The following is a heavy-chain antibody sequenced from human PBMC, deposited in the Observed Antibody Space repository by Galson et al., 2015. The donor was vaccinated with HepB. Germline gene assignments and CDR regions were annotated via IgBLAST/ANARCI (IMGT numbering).Heavy chain of an antibody. CDR1: GFTFSSYD. V-gene: IGHV3-13*04. J-gene: IGHJ2*01. CDR2: IGTAGDT. CDR3: ARGVVVRGVIIGLYWYFDL. D-gene: IGHD3-10*01. Sequence: SLRLPCAASGFTFSSYDMHWFSQATAKGLEWVSAIGTAGDTYYPGSVKGRFTISRENAKNSLYLQMNSLRAGDTAVYYCARGVVVRGVIIGLYWYFDLWGRGTLVTVSS.